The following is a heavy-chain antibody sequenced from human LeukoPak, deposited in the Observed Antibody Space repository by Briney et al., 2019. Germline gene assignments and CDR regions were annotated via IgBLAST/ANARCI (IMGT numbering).Heavy chain of an antibody. CDR3: ARGDRGSGWYYY. V-gene: IGHV4-34*01. J-gene: IGHJ4*02. CDR1: GGPFSGYY. CDR2: INHSGST. D-gene: IGHD6-19*01. Sequence: PSETLSLTCAVYGGPFSGYYWSWIRQPPGKGLEWIGEINHSGSTNYNPSLKSRVTISVDTSKNQFSLKLSSVTAADTAVYYCARGDRGSGWYYYWGQGTLVTVSP.